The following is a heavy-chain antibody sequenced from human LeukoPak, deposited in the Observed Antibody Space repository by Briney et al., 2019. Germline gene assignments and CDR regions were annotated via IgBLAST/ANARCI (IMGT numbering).Heavy chain of an antibody. CDR3: ARGFHYYGSGSQFDY. Sequence: SETLSLTCAVYGGSLSGYYWSWIRQPPGKGLEWIGEINHSGSTSYNPSLKSRVTISLDTSKNQVSLKLSSVTAADTAVYYCARGFHYYGSGSQFDYWGQGTLVTVSS. V-gene: IGHV4-34*01. CDR2: INHSGST. D-gene: IGHD3-10*01. CDR1: GGSLSGYY. J-gene: IGHJ4*02.